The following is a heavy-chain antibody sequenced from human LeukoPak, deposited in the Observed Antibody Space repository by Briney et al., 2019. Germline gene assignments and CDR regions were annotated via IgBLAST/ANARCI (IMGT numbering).Heavy chain of an antibody. CDR3: ARDYGGAQLDY. D-gene: IGHD1-26*01. CDR1: GFIFNKYW. Sequence: TGGSVRLSCAASGFIFNKYWIHWVRQAPGKGLVWVSRINSDGTSTGYADSVKGRFTISRDNAKNTVYLQMESLRAEDAAVYYCARDYGGAQLDYWGQGTLVSLYS. CDR2: INSDGTST. J-gene: IGHJ4*02. V-gene: IGHV3-74*01.